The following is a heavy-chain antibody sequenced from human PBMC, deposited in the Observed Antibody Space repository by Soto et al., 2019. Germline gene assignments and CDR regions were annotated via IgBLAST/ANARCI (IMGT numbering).Heavy chain of an antibody. D-gene: IGHD6-19*01. J-gene: IGHJ4*02. CDR2: ISSSSSYT. Sequence: VGSLRLSCAASGFTFSDYYMSWIRQAPGKGLEWVSYISSSSSYTNYADSVKGRFTISRDNAKNSLYLQMNSLRAEDTAVYYCARELAVAGFDYWGQGTLVTVSS. CDR3: ARELAVAGFDY. V-gene: IGHV3-11*06. CDR1: GFTFSDYY.